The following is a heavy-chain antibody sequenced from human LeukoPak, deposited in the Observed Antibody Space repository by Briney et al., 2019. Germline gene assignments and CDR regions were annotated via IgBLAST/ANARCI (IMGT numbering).Heavy chain of an antibody. Sequence: PGGSLRLSCAASGFTFSSYAMSWVRQAPGKGLEWVANIKQDGSEKYYVDSVKGRFTISRDNAKNSLYLQMNSLRAEDTAVYYCARDLTEWSKYYYYGMDVWGQGTTVTVSS. CDR2: IKQDGSEK. V-gene: IGHV3-7*01. CDR3: ARDLTEWSKYYYYGMDV. D-gene: IGHD3-3*01. J-gene: IGHJ6*02. CDR1: GFTFSSYA.